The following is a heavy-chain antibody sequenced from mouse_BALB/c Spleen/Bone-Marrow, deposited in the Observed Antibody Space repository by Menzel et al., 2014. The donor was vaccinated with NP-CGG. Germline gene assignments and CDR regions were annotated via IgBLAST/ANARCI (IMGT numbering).Heavy chain of an antibody. J-gene: IGHJ2*01. CDR1: GYSITSDYA. V-gene: IGHV3-2*02. Sequence: EVMLVESGPGLVKPSQSLSLTCTVTGYSITSDYAWNWIRQFPGNKLEWMGSISYSGGTDYNPNLKSRFSITRDTSKNQFFLQLNSVTAEDTATYYCARKFYYFDYWGHGTTLTVSS. CDR2: ISYSGGT. CDR3: ARKFYYFDY.